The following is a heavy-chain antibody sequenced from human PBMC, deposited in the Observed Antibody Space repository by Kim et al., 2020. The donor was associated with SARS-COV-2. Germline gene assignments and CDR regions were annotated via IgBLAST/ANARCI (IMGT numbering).Heavy chain of an antibody. Sequence: GGSLRLSCAASGFTFSNFKMNWVRQAPGKGLEWVSFINTGSNAMYYADSVKGRFAISRDNAKNSLYLQMNSLRDEDTAVYYCARDSSTTPGDYWGQGTL. CDR1: GFTFSNFK. V-gene: IGHV3-48*02. CDR2: INTGSNAM. J-gene: IGHJ4*02. CDR3: ARDSSTTPGDY. D-gene: IGHD4-17*01.